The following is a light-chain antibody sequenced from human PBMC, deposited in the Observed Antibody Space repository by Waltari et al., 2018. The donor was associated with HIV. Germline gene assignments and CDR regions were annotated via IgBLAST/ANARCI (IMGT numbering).Light chain of an antibody. CDR3: QRYDRAPYT. V-gene: IGKV1-27*01. Sequence: DVQMTQSPSSLSASVGDRVAITCRASQGIGSDLAWYQQKPGKVPNLLIYAASTLQSGAPSRFSGSGSGTDFTLTITNLQTEDFSVYYCQRYDRAPYTFGPGTRLELK. CDR1: QGIGSD. J-gene: IGKJ2*01. CDR2: AAS.